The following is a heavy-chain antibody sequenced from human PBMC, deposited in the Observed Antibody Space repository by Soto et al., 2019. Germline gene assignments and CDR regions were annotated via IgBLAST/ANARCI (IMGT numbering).Heavy chain of an antibody. V-gene: IGHV3-30-3*01. D-gene: IGHD6-19*01. Sequence: QVQLVESGGVVVQPGRSLRLSCAASGFTFSSYAMHWVRQAPGKGLEWVAVISYDGSNKYYAASVKGRFTISRDNSKNTLYLQMNSRRAENTAVYYWARDCARDISEGRTQCDYWCQGSLVTVSS. CDR1: GFTFSSYA. J-gene: IGHJ4*02. CDR2: ISYDGSNK. CDR3: ARDCARDISEGRTQCDY.